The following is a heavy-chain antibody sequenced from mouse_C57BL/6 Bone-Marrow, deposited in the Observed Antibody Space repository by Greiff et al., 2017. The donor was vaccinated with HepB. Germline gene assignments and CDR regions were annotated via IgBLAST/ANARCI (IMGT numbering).Heavy chain of an antibody. J-gene: IGHJ4*01. Sequence: EVKLVESGGDLVKPGGSLKLSCAASGFTFSSYGMSWVRQTPDKRLEWVATISSGGSYTYYPDSVKGRFTISRDNAKNTLYLQMSSLKSEDTAMYYCASLYYYGSSLYYYAMDYWGQGTSVTVSS. CDR3: ASLYYYGSSLYYYAMDY. CDR1: GFTFSSYG. D-gene: IGHD1-1*01. CDR2: ISSGGSYT. V-gene: IGHV5-6*01.